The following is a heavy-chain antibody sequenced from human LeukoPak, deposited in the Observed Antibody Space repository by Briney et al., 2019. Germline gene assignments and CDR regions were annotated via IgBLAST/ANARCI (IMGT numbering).Heavy chain of an antibody. CDR1: GFTFSSYS. V-gene: IGHV3-21*01. CDR2: ISSSSSYI. CDR3: ARGLPRGYSYGQNWFDP. D-gene: IGHD5-18*01. Sequence: PGGSLRLSCAASGFTFSSYSMKWVRQAPGKGLEWVSSISSSSSYIYYADSVKGRFTISRDNAKNSLYLQMNSLRAEDTAVYYCARGLPRGYSYGQNWFDPWGQGTLVTVSS. J-gene: IGHJ5*02.